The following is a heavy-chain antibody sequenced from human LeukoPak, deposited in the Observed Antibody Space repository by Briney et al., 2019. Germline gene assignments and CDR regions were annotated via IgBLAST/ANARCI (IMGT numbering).Heavy chain of an antibody. Sequence: GGSLRLSCAASGFTFSSYWMHWVRQAPGKGLVWVSRIKTDGSSTDYADSVKGRFTISRDNAKNTMYLQMNSLRAEDTAVYYCARGVSGTGPDIWGLGTMVTDSS. V-gene: IGHV3-74*01. J-gene: IGHJ3*02. D-gene: IGHD5/OR15-5a*01. CDR2: IKTDGSST. CDR1: GFTFSSYW. CDR3: ARGVSGTGPDI.